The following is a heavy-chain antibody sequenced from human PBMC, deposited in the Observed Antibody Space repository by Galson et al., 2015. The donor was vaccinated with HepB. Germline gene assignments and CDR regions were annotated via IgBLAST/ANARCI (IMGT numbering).Heavy chain of an antibody. D-gene: IGHD3-10*01. CDR1: GYSFTSYW. V-gene: IGHV5-51*03. Sequence: QSGAEVKKPGESLKVSCKGSGYSFTSYWIGWVRQMPGKGLEWMGIINPRDSDTRYSPSFQGQVTVSVDNSISTAYLQWSSLKASDTAMFYCARLGGTMVRGPIDYWGQGTLVTVSS. CDR2: INPRDSDT. J-gene: IGHJ4*02. CDR3: ARLGGTMVRGPIDY.